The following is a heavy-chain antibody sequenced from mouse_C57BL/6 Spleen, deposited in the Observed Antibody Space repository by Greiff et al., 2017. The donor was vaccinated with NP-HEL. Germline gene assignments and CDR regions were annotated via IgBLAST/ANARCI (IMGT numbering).Heavy chain of an antibody. V-gene: IGHV1-26*01. CDR3: ARIGSHY. CDR1: GYTFTDYY. D-gene: IGHD2-2*01. J-gene: IGHJ2*01. CDR2: INPNNGGT. Sequence: EVQLQQSGPELVKPGASVKISCKASGYTFTDYYMNWVKQSHGKSLEWIGDINPNNGGTSYNQKFKGKATLTVDKSSSTAYMELRSLTSEDSAVYYGARIGSHYWGQGTTLTVSS.